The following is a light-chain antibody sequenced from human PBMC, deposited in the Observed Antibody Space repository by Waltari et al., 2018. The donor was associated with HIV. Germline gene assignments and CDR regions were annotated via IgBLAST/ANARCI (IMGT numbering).Light chain of an antibody. Sequence: QSALTQPATVSGSPGQSITISCTGASNDVGGYNYFPWYQHPPAKAPKLISYEVINRRSGVSNRSAGSNSGNTASRTIAGRQAEDEADDYCTSYASSSSLLCGGGTKLTV. CDR3: TSYASSSSLL. CDR1: SNDVGGYNY. CDR2: EVI. J-gene: IGLJ2*01. V-gene: IGLV2-14*01.